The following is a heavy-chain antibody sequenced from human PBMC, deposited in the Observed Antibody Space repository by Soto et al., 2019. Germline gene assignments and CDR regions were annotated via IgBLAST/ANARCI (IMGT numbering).Heavy chain of an antibody. CDR2: IYWANDK. Sequence: QITLKESGPTLVKPTQTVTLTCTFSGFSLSTHGLGGCWLRPPPGKALEWLALIYWANDKRYSLSLNCRLTTTGGTSTYQVGLTVTSMDHVYPATYYCARRWDDPSAYADQYSFDYWGQETPVTVS. V-gene: IGHV2-5*02. CDR3: ARRWDDPSAYADQYSFDY. J-gene: IGHJ4*02. CDR1: GFSLSTHGLG. D-gene: IGHD3-22*01.